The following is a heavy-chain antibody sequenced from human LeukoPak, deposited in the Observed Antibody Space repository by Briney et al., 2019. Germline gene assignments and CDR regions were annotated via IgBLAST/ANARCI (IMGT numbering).Heavy chain of an antibody. CDR2: IRNKADSYTT. Sequence: GGSLRLSCAASGFTFSDHYMDWVRQAPGKGLEWVGRIRNKADSYTTQYAASVKGRFTISRDDSKNSFYLQVNSLKTEDTAVYYCTRGPPDYWGQGTLVTVSS. J-gene: IGHJ4*02. CDR1: GFTFSDHY. CDR3: TRGPPDY. V-gene: IGHV3-72*01.